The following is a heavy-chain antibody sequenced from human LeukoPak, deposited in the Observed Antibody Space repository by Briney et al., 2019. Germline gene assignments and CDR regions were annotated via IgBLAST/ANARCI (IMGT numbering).Heavy chain of an antibody. J-gene: IGHJ4*02. CDR1: GGSISSYY. CDR3: ARWILYSSGSYSDY. V-gene: IGHV4-59*01. D-gene: IGHD3-10*01. CDR2: MHYSGST. Sequence: SETLSLTCTVSGGSISSYYWSWIRQPPGKGLEWIGYMHYSGSTNYNPSLKSRVTISVDTSKNQFSLKLSSVTAADTAVYYCARWILYSSGSYSDYWGQGTLVTVSS.